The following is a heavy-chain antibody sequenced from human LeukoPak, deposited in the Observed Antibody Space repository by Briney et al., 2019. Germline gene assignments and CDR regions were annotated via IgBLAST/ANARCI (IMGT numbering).Heavy chain of an antibody. Sequence: PGGSLRLSWAASGFTFTTLWMNWVRQAPGEGLVWVSLINTDGRTTTYADSVKGRFTISRDNAKNTLYLQMNSLRAEDTAVFYCARDLHGSPDWWGRGTLVTVSS. V-gene: IGHV3-74*01. D-gene: IGHD3-9*01. CDR1: GFTFTTLW. CDR3: ARDLHGSPDW. J-gene: IGHJ4*02. CDR2: INTDGRTT.